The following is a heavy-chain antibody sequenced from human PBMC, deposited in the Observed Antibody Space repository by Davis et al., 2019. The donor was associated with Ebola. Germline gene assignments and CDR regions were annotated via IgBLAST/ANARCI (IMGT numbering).Heavy chain of an antibody. J-gene: IGHJ4*02. CDR2: IYSGGST. CDR3: ARAKYDFWSGHIDY. Sequence: GESLKISCAASGFTVSSNYMSWVRQAPGKGLEWVSVIYSGGSTYYADSVKGRFTISRDNSKNTLYLQMNSLRAGDTAVYYCARAKYDFWSGHIDYWGQGTLVTVSS. V-gene: IGHV3-66*01. CDR1: GFTVSSNY. D-gene: IGHD3-3*01.